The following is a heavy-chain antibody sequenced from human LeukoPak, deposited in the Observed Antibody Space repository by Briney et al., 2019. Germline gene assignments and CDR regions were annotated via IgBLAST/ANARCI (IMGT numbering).Heavy chain of an antibody. Sequence: GGSLRLSCTASGFTFGDYAMSWVRQAPGKGLEWVGFIRSKAYGGTTEYAASVKGRFTISRDDSKSIAYLQMNSLKTEDTAVYYCTRVDPLYDYGDKYYYGMDVWGQGTTVTVSS. CDR3: TRVDPLYDYGDKYYYGMDV. J-gene: IGHJ6*02. CDR2: IRSKAYGGTT. D-gene: IGHD4-17*01. CDR1: GFTFGDYA. V-gene: IGHV3-49*04.